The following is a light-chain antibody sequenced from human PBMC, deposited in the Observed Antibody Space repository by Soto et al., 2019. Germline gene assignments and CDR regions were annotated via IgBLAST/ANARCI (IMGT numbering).Light chain of an antibody. CDR2: GAS. Sequence: EILVTQSPGTLSLSPGERDTLSCRASQSVSNNHLAWYQQKPGQAPRLLIYGASSRATGIPDRFSGSGSGTDFTLTISRLEPEDFAVYYCQQYGSSGTFGQGTKVDIK. J-gene: IGKJ1*01. CDR3: QQYGSSGT. V-gene: IGKV3-20*01. CDR1: QSVSNNH.